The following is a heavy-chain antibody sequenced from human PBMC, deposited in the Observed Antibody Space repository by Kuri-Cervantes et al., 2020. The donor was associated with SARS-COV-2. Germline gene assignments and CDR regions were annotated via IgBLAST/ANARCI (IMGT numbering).Heavy chain of an antibody. Sequence: GGSLRLSCEASGFTFSSYWMSWVRQAPGKGLEWVANIKQDGSEKYYVDSVKGRFTISRDNAKNSLYLQMNSLRAEDTAVYYCARVYVQQLIFHYYYYMDVWGKGTTVTVSS. V-gene: IGHV3-7*01. D-gene: IGHD6-13*01. CDR2: IKQDGSEK. CDR1: GFTFSSYW. CDR3: ARVYVQQLIFHYYYYMDV. J-gene: IGHJ6*03.